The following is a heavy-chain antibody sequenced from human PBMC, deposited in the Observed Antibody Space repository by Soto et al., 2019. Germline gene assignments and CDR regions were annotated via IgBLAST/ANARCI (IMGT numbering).Heavy chain of an antibody. CDR2: IYYSGST. D-gene: IGHD1-26*01. J-gene: IGHJ5*02. V-gene: IGHV4-59*06. CDR1: GGSISSYY. Sequence: SETLSLTCTVSGGSISSYYWSWIRQPPGKGLEWIGYIYYSGSTYYNPSLKSRVTISVDTSKNQFSLKLSSVTAADTAVYYCASRPDSGTFDPWGQGTLVTVSS. CDR3: ASRPDSGTFDP.